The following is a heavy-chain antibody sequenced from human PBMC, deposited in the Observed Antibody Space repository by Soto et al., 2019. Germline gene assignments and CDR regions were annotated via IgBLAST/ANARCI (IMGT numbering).Heavy chain of an antibody. Sequence: QVQLMESGGGVVQPGRSLRLSCEASGFPFSTYSMHWVRQTPGKGLEWVALISYDGSKKYYADSVKGRFTISRDISRNTVYLHMNSLTAEDTAVYYCARSIAVAGVDSWGPGSQVIVSS. J-gene: IGHJ5*01. V-gene: IGHV3-30-3*01. D-gene: IGHD6-19*01. CDR2: ISYDGSKK. CDR1: GFPFSTYS. CDR3: ARSIAVAGVDS.